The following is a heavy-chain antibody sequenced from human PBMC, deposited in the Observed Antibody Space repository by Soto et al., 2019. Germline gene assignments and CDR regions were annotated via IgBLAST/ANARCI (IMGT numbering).Heavy chain of an antibody. Sequence: SVKVSCKASGGTFSRYTITWVRQAPGQGLEWMGGITPMFGTPNYAQKFQGRVTITADESTSTAYMELSSLRSEDTAMYYCARDGTLYDSSAYYYLYWGQGTLVTVS. CDR2: ITPMFGTP. CDR1: GGTFSRYT. D-gene: IGHD3-22*01. J-gene: IGHJ4*02. CDR3: ARDGTLYDSSAYYYLY. V-gene: IGHV1-69*13.